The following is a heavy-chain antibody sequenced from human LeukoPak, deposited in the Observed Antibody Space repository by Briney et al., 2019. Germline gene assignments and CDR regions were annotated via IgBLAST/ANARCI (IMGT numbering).Heavy chain of an antibody. CDR1: GGSISSGGYS. CDR2: IYHNGST. J-gene: IGHJ4*02. V-gene: IGHV4-30-2*01. D-gene: IGHD3-10*01. Sequence: PSETLSLTCAVSGGSISSGGYSWSWIRQPPGKGLEWIGYIYHNGSTYYNPPLKSRVTISVDRSKNQFSLKLSSVTAADTAVYYCARVSGSAFDYWGQGTLVTVSS. CDR3: ARVSGSAFDY.